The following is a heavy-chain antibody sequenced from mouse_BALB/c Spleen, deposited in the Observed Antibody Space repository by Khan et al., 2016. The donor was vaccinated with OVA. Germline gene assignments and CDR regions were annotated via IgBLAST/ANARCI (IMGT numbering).Heavy chain of an antibody. V-gene: IGHV3-2*02. D-gene: IGHD2-4*01. J-gene: IGHJ4*01. CDR1: GYSITSDYA. Sequence: EVQLQESGPGLVKPSQSLSLTCTVTGYSITSDYAWNWIRQFPGNKLEWMGYISYSGSTSYNPSLKSRISITRDTSKNQFFLQLNSVTTEDTATLYCARSRDYDYDGEYAMDYWGQGTSVTVSS. CDR3: ARSRDYDYDGEYAMDY. CDR2: ISYSGST.